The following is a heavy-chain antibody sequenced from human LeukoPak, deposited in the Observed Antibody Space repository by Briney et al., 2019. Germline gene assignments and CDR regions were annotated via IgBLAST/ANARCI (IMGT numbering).Heavy chain of an antibody. J-gene: IGHJ4*02. D-gene: IGHD2-15*01. CDR1: GFTFRSYA. CDR2: ISGSGGST. Sequence: GGSLRLSCTASGFTFRSYAMSWVRQAPGKGLEWVSAISGSGGSTYYADSVKGRFTISRDNSKNTLYLQMNSLRAEDTAVYYCAKDLIVVVVAATGSFFDYWGQGTLVTVSS. CDR3: AKDLIVVVVAATGSFFDY. V-gene: IGHV3-23*01.